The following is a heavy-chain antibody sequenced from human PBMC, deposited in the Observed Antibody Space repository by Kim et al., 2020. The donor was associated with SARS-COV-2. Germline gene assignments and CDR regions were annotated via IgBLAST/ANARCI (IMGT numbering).Heavy chain of an antibody. J-gene: IGHJ6*02. Sequence: LKSRVTTSVDTSRNQFSLKVSSVTAADTAVYYCARSGLELGYYYYGMDVWGQGTTVTVSS. CDR3: ARSGLELGYYYYGMDV. V-gene: IGHV4-39*07. D-gene: IGHD1-26*01.